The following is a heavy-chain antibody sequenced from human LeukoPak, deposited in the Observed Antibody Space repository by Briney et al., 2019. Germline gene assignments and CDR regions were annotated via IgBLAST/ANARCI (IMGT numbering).Heavy chain of an antibody. CDR2: ISAYNGNT. D-gene: IGHD6-19*01. J-gene: IGHJ3*02. V-gene: IGHV1-18*01. CDR1: GYTFTSYG. CDR3: ARDKSGWYLVVAFDI. Sequence: ASVKVSCKASGYTFTSYGISWVRQAPGQELEWMGWISAYNGNTNYAQKLQGRVTMTTDTSTSTAYMELRSLRSDDTAVYYCARDKSGWYLVVAFDIWGQGTMVTVSS.